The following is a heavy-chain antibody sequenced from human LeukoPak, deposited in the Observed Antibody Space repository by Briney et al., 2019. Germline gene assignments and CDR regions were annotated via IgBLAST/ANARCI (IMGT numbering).Heavy chain of an antibody. CDR2: VSNSGGSP. D-gene: IGHD2-8*01. CDR1: GFTFSSYA. V-gene: IGHV3-23*01. J-gene: IGHJ3*02. Sequence: GGPLRLSCAASGFTFSSYAMSWVRQAPGKGLEWVSTVSNSGGSPFYADSVKGRFTLSRDNSKDTLYLQMNSLRGEDTAVYYCAKGVYAIPNDAFDIWGEGTMVTVSS. CDR3: AKGVYAIPNDAFDI.